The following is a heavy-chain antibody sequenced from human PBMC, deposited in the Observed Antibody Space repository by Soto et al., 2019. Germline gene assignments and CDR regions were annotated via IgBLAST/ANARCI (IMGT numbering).Heavy chain of an antibody. CDR2: INSQSDGGTA. CDR1: GVTFSNAW. CDR3: TTEAWIRELELDYFDY. J-gene: IGHJ4*02. V-gene: IGHV3-15*01. D-gene: IGHD1-1*01. Sequence: PGGFLRLSCAASGVTFSNAWMSWVRQAPGKGLEWVGRINSQSDGGTADYAAPVKGRFTISRDDSKNTLYLQMNNLKTDDTAVYYCTTEAWIRELELDYFDYWGQGTLVTVSS.